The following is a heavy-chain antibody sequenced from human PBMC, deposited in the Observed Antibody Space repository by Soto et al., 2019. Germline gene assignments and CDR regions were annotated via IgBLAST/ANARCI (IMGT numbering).Heavy chain of an antibody. CDR2: IYQSGST. J-gene: IGHJ5*01. D-gene: IGHD6-13*01. Sequence: QVQLQESGPGLVKPSATLSLTCAASGGAISSSKLCSWLRQPPGKGLEWIGEIYQSGSTNYNPSLQGRVSMSVDKSRNEFFIKLTSVSAADTAVCCCARASATIAAAASFESWGQGTLVGVSS. CDR1: GGAISSSKL. V-gene: IGHV4-4*01. CDR3: ARASATIAAAASFES.